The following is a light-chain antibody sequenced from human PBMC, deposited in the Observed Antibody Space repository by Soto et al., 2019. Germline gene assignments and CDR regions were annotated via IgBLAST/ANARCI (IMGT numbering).Light chain of an antibody. CDR1: QSIRHF. Sequence: DIQMTQSPSSLSASVGDRVTITCRASQSIRHFLNWYQQKPGKAPKLLICAASSLQSGVPARFSGTGSQIDFKLTISNLPPEAVAYYYCQQSYSTLYTFGQRTQGEIK. CDR2: AAS. V-gene: IGKV1-39*01. CDR3: QQSYSTLYT. J-gene: IGKJ2*01.